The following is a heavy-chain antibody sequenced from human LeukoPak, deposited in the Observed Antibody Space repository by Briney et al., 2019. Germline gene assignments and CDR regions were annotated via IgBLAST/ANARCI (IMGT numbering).Heavy chain of an antibody. D-gene: IGHD1-26*01. CDR3: ARGSGELMRT. Sequence: GGSLRLSCTASGFTLRNYWMHWVRQVPGKRLVWVSRISGDGSVTNYADSVKGRFTISRDNAKNTLYLQMNSLRAEDTAVYYCARGSGELMRTWGQGTLVTVSS. CDR1: GFTLRNYW. J-gene: IGHJ4*02. CDR2: ISGDGSVT. V-gene: IGHV3-74*01.